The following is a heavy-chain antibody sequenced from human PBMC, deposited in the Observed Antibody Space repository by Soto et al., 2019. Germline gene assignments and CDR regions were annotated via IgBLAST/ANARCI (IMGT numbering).Heavy chain of an antibody. V-gene: IGHV3-72*01. J-gene: IGHJ4*02. CDR1: GFTFSDHY. CDR3: ARDSRY. D-gene: IGHD2-2*01. Sequence: GGSLRLSCAASGFTFSDHYMDWVRQAPGKGLEWVGRTRNKANSYTTEYAASVKGRFTISRDDSKNSLYLQVNSLKTEDTAVYYCARDSRYSGQGTLVTVST. CDR2: TRNKANSYTT.